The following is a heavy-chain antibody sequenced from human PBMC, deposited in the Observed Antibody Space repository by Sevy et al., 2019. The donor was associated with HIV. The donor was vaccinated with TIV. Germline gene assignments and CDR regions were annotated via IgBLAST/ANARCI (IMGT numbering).Heavy chain of an antibody. Sequence: GGSPRLSCAASGFTVSSNHMSWVRQAPGKGLEWVSVIYSGGSTYYADSVKGRFTISRDNSKNTLYLQMNSLRAEDTAVYYCARASTVTTISYYYYGMDVWGQGTTVTVSS. CDR1: GFTVSSNH. J-gene: IGHJ6*02. D-gene: IGHD4-17*01. V-gene: IGHV3-53*01. CDR3: ARASTVTTISYYYYGMDV. CDR2: IYSGGST.